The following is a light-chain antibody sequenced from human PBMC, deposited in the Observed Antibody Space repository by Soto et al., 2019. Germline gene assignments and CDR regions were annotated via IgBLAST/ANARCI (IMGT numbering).Light chain of an antibody. J-gene: IGLJ1*01. V-gene: IGLV3-21*02. CDR2: DDR. CDR3: QVWDISSDPNYV. CDR1: NIGSKS. Sequence: SYELTQPPSVSVAPGQTASITCGGNNIGSKSVHWYQQKPGQAPVLVVFDDRDRPPGVPDRFSGSNSGHTATLTISRVEAGDEADYYCQVWDISSDPNYVFGTGTKLTVL.